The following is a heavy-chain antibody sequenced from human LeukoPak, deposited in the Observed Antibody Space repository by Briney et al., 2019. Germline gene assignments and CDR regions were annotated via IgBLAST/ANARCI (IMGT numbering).Heavy chain of an antibody. D-gene: IGHD2-2*01. CDR1: GGSISSSNW. J-gene: IGHJ5*02. CDR2: IYHSGST. CDR3: ARLQYCSSTSCYYPFDP. V-gene: IGHV4-4*02. Sequence: SGTLSLTCAVSGGSISSSNWWSWVRQPPGKGLEWIGEIYHSGSTNYNPSLKSRVTISVDTSKNQFSLRLASVTAADTAVYYCARLQYCSSTSCYYPFDPWGRGTLVTVSS.